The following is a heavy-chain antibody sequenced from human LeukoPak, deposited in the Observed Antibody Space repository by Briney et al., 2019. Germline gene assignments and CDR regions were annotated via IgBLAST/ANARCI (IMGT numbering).Heavy chain of an antibody. J-gene: IGHJ6*03. CDR1: GLTFNNAW. D-gene: IGHD6-6*01. CDR3: TRGPSRSSGYYYYYYMDV. V-gene: IGHV3-30*01. CDR2: ISYDGSDK. Sequence: PGGSLRLSCAASGLTFNNAWMSWVRQAPGKGLEWVALISYDGSDKYYADSVKGRFTISRDNSKNTLYLQMNSLRAEDTSVYYCTRGPSRSSGYYYYYYMDVWGKGATVTVSS.